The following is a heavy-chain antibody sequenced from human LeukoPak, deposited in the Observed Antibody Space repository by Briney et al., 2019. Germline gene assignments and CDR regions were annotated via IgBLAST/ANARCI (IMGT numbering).Heavy chain of an antibody. CDR1: GGSISSSSYY. CDR3: ASTWDDILTGLNGYYFDY. V-gene: IGHV4-39*01. Sequence: NPSETLSLTCTVSGGSISSSSYYWGWIRQPPGKGLEWIGSIYYSGSTYYNPSLKSRVTISVDTSKSQFSLKLSSVTAADTAVYYCASTWDDILTGLNGYYFDYWGQGTLVTVSS. CDR2: IYYSGST. D-gene: IGHD3-9*01. J-gene: IGHJ4*02.